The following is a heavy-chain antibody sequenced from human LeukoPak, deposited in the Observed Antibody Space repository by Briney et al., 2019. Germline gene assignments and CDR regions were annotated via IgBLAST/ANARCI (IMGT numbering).Heavy chain of an antibody. J-gene: IGHJ4*02. Sequence: GGSLRLSCAASGFTFSSYGMSWVRQAPGKGLEWVSAISGSGDTTNYADSVKGRFTISRDNSKNTLYVQMNSLRAEDTAVYYCARDAVYSSSWQYYWGQGTLVTVSS. CDR1: GFTFSSYG. V-gene: IGHV3-23*01. CDR2: ISGSGDTT. CDR3: ARDAVYSSSWQYY. D-gene: IGHD6-13*01.